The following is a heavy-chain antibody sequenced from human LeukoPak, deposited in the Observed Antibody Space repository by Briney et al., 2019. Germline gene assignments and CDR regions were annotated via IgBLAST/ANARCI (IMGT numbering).Heavy chain of an antibody. CDR1: GYSFTSYW. CDR2: IYPGDSDT. Sequence: GESLKISCKGSGYSFTSYWIGWVRQMPGKGLEWMGIIYPGDSDTRYSPSFQGQVTISADKSISTAYLQRSSLKASDTAMYYCARVPYYYGSGSYYFDYWGQGTLVTVSS. J-gene: IGHJ4*02. D-gene: IGHD3-10*01. V-gene: IGHV5-51*01. CDR3: ARVPYYYGSGSYYFDY.